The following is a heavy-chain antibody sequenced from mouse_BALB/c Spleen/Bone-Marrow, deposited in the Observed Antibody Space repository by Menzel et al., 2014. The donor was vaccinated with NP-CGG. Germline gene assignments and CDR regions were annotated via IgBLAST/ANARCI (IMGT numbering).Heavy chain of an antibody. CDR2: IYPGDGDT. D-gene: IGHD2-2*01. CDR1: GYTFTSYW. V-gene: IGHV1-87*01. Sequence: VQLQQSGAELARPGASVKLSCKASGYTFTSYWMQWVKQRPGQGLEWIGAIYPGDGDTRYTQKFKGKATLTADKSSSTAYMQLSSLASEESAVYYCARFYGYDGMDYWGQGTSVTVSS. J-gene: IGHJ4*01. CDR3: ARFYGYDGMDY.